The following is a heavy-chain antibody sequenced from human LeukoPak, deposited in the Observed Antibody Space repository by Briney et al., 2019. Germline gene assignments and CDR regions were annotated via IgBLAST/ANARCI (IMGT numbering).Heavy chain of an antibody. Sequence: MASETLSLTCTVSGGSISSSSYYWGWIRQPPGKGLEWIGSIYYSGSTYYNPSLKSRVTISVDTSKNQFSLKLSSVTAADTAVYYCASTRGYSYGYRFDYWGQGTLVTVSS. CDR1: GGSISSSSYY. V-gene: IGHV4-39*07. CDR2: IYYSGST. D-gene: IGHD5-18*01. CDR3: ASTRGYSYGYRFDY. J-gene: IGHJ4*02.